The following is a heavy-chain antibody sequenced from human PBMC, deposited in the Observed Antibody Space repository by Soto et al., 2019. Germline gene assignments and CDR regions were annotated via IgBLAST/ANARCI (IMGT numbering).Heavy chain of an antibody. J-gene: IGHJ4*02. D-gene: IGHD1-26*01. CDR3: ARDQVGATGDY. Sequence: QIQLVQSGADVKKPGASVKVSCKASGYTFTSYGISWVRQSPGQGLEGMGWISAYNGNRNYAQKVQGRVTMTTDTSTNTAYMELRSLRSDDTAVDYCARDQVGATGDYWGQGTLVTVSS. CDR1: GYTFTSYG. CDR2: ISAYNGNR. V-gene: IGHV1-18*01.